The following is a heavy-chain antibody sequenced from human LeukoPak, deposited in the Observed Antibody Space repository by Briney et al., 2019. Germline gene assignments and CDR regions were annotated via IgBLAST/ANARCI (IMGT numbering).Heavy chain of an antibody. D-gene: IGHD6-13*01. CDR2: IVGSSST. CDR3: ARIGAGSSRDY. CDR1: GFTFSNFA. Sequence: GESLRLSCAASGFTFSNFAMTWVRQAPGKGLEWVSSIVGSSSTYYADSLKGRFTISRDNAKNSLYLQMNSLRVEDTAVYYCARIGAGSSRDYWGQGTLVTVSS. J-gene: IGHJ4*02. V-gene: IGHV3-21*01.